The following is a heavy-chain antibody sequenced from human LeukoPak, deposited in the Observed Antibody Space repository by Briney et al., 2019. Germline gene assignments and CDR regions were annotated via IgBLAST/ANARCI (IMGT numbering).Heavy chain of an antibody. J-gene: IGHJ4*02. CDR2: INHSGNT. CDR1: GGSLSGYY. V-gene: IGHV4-34*01. CDR3: ARGGPYYYDSNNYYYSGFDY. D-gene: IGHD3-22*01. Sequence: SETLSLTCAVYGGSLSGYYWSWIRQPPGKGLEWIGEINHSGNTNYNPSLKSRVTISVDTSRTQFSLKLNSVTAADTAVYFCARGGPYYYDSNNYYYSGFDYWGQGTLLTVSS.